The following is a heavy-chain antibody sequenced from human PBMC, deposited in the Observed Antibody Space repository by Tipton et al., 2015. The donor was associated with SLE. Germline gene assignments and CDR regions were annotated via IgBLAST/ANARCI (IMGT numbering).Heavy chain of an antibody. Sequence: SLRLSCAASGLTFSTCIMNWVRQAPGKGLEWVSSISSSSTYIYYADSVKGRFTISRDNAKNSLYLQMNSLRAEDTAVYYCASEGNTFDFWGQGTLVTVSS. J-gene: IGHJ4*02. V-gene: IGHV3-21*01. CDR3: ASEGNTFDF. D-gene: IGHD2/OR15-2a*01. CDR1: GLTFSTCI. CDR2: ISSSSTYI.